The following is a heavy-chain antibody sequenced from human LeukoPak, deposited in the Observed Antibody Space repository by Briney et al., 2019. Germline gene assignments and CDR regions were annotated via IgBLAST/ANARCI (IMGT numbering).Heavy chain of an antibody. CDR3: ARAPSLVDY. CDR1: GFTFSSYS. CDR2: ISSSSSYT. V-gene: IGHV3-21*01. Sequence: GGSLRLSCAASGFTFSSYSMNWVRQAPGKGLEWVSSISSSSSYTYYADSVKGRFTISRDNAKNSLYLQMNSLRAEDTAVYYCARAPSLVDYWGQGTLVTVSS. J-gene: IGHJ4*02.